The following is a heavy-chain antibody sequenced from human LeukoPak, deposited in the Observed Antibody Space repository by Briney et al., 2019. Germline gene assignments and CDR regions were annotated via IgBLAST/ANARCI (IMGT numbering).Heavy chain of an antibody. Sequence: GGSLRLSCEVSGFTFSNYWMSWVRQAPVKGLEWVANIKEDGNEKYYVDSVKGRFTISRDNAKNSVYLQMNSLRVEDTAVYYCSGGQSVGYWGQGTLVTVSS. D-gene: IGHD4-23*01. CDR2: IKEDGNEK. V-gene: IGHV3-7*01. CDR1: GFTFSNYW. CDR3: SGGQSVGY. J-gene: IGHJ4*02.